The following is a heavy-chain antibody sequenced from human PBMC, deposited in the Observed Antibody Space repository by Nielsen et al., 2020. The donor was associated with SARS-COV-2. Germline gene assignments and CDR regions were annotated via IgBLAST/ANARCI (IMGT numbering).Heavy chain of an antibody. CDR1: GGSISSSSYY. V-gene: IGHV4-39*01. D-gene: IGHD6-19*01. Sequence: SETLSLTCTVSGGSISSSSYYWGWIRQPPGKGLEWIGSIYYSGSTYYNPSLKSRVTISVDTSKNQFSLKLSSVTAADTAVYYCARGQVGSGKHFDYWGQGTLVTVSS. CDR3: ARGQVGSGKHFDY. J-gene: IGHJ4*02. CDR2: IYYSGST.